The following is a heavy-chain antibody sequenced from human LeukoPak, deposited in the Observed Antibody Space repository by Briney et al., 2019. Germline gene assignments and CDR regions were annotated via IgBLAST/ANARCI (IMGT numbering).Heavy chain of an antibody. D-gene: IGHD5-12*01. Sequence: PGGSLRLSCAASGFTFSTYGMHWVRQAPGKGLEWVAFIQYDGSNKYYADSVKGRFTISRDNSKNTLYLQMNSLRAEDTAVYYCAREAYGGFYFDYWGQGTLVAVSS. J-gene: IGHJ4*02. CDR2: IQYDGSNK. V-gene: IGHV3-30*02. CDR3: AREAYGGFYFDY. CDR1: GFTFSTYG.